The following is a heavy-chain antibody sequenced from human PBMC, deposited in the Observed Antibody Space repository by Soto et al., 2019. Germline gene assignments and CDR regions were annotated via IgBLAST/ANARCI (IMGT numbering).Heavy chain of an antibody. CDR3: APLSVSLSGPYGIHV. Sequence: PSETLSLTCAVYGGSFSGYYWSWIRQPPGKGLEWIGEINHSGSTNYNPSLKSRVTISVDTSKNQFSLKRNSVTASDTAVYYCAPLSVSLSGPYGIHVWGQGTTVTVSS. D-gene: IGHD2-15*01. CDR2: INHSGST. J-gene: IGHJ6*02. V-gene: IGHV4-34*01. CDR1: GGSFSGYY.